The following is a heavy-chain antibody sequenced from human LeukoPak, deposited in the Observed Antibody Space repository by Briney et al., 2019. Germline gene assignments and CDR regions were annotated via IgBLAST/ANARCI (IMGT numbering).Heavy chain of an antibody. V-gene: IGHV3-21*01. CDR2: ISSSSSYI. CDR3: ARWSSAQRYCSGGSCSSGY. Sequence: GGSLRLSCAASGFTFSSYSMNWVRQAPGKGLEWVSSISSSSSYIYYADSVKGRFTISRDNAKDSLYLQMNSLRAEDTAVYYCARWSSAQRYCSGGSCSSGYWAQGTLVTVSS. CDR1: GFTFSSYS. J-gene: IGHJ4*02. D-gene: IGHD2-15*01.